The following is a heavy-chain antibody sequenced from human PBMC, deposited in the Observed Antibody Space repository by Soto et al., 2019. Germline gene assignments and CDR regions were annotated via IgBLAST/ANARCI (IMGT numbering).Heavy chain of an antibody. V-gene: IGHV1-69*01. Sequence: QVQLVQSGAEVRMPGSSVKVSCKASGGTFSTYPINWGRQAPGQGLGWMGGIIPLFGTTNYAQKFKGRVTITADESTSTAYMELSSLRAEDAAVYYCARGATHGSSWYFWFDPWGQGTLVTVSS. CDR2: IIPLFGTT. D-gene: IGHD6-13*01. CDR3: ARGATHGSSWYFWFDP. J-gene: IGHJ5*02. CDR1: GGTFSTYP.